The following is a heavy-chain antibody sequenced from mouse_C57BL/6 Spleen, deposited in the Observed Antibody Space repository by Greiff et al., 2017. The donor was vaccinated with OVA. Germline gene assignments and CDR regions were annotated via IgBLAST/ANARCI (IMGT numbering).Heavy chain of an antibody. CDR3: ARYDYDDAMDY. Sequence: VKLMESGPGLVQPSQSLSITCTVSGFSLTSYGVHWVRQSPGKGLEWLGVIWSGGSTDYNAAFISRLSISKDNSTSQVFFKMNSLQADDTAIYYCARYDYDDAMDYWGQGTSVTVSS. J-gene: IGHJ4*01. CDR1: GFSLTSYG. D-gene: IGHD2-4*01. V-gene: IGHV2-2*01. CDR2: IWSGGST.